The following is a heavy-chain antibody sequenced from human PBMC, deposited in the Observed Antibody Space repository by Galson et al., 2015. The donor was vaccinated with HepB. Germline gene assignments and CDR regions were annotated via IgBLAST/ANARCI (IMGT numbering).Heavy chain of an antibody. V-gene: IGHV3-23*01. CDR2: ISGSGGNT. CDR1: GFTFSSYA. D-gene: IGHD6-19*01. CDR3: AKGKKQWLLMYYFDY. Sequence: SLRLSCAASGFTFSSYAMSWVRQAPGKGLEWVSAISGSGGNTYYADSVKGRFTISRDNSKNTLYLQMNSLRAEDTAVYYCAKGKKQWLLMYYFDYWGREPWSPSPQ. J-gene: IGHJ4*02.